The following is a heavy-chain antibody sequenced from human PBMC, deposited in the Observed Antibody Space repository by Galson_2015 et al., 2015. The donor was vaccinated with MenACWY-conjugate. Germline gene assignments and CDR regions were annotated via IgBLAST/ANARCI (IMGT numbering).Heavy chain of an antibody. CDR1: GFTFSHYG. Sequence: SLRLSCAASGFTFSHYGMHWVRQAPGKGLEWVTAISYDGNNKYYADSVKGRFTISRDNSKNTVSLQMNGLTTEDTAVYFCARVLSSGWTRQFDDWGQGTLVAVSS. J-gene: IGHJ4*02. CDR2: ISYDGNNK. CDR3: ARVLSSGWTRQFDD. D-gene: IGHD6-19*01. V-gene: IGHV3-30*03.